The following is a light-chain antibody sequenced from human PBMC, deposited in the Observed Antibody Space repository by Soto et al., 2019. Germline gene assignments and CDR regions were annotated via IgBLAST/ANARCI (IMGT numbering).Light chain of an antibody. CDR2: DVS. CDR1: SSDVGGYSY. CDR3: CSSAGRYSYV. V-gene: IGLV2-11*01. Sequence: QSALTQPRSVSGSPGQSVTISCTGTSSDVGGYSYVSWYQQHPGKAPKLMIYDVSKRPSGVPDRFSGSKSGNTASLTISGLQAEDEADYYCCSSAGRYSYVFGTGTKLTVL. J-gene: IGLJ1*01.